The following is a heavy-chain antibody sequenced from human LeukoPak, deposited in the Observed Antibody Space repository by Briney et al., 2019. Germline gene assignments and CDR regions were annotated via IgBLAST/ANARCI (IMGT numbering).Heavy chain of an antibody. D-gene: IGHD3-9*01. V-gene: IGHV4-34*01. CDR2: INHSGNT. Sequence: PSETLSLTCSVSGGSLSGYYWGWIRQPPGKGLEWIGEINHSGNTNSNPSLKSGVTMSVDTSKNQFSLKLTSVTAADTAVYYCARSSVDYDLLTGYQRDYYYYSMDVWGTGTSVTITS. CDR1: GGSLSGYY. CDR3: ARSSVDYDLLTGYQRDYYYYSMDV. J-gene: IGHJ6*03.